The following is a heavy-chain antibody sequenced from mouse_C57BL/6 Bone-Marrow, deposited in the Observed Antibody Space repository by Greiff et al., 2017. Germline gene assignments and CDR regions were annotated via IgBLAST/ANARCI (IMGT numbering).Heavy chain of an antibody. V-gene: IGHV5-9*01. D-gene: IGHD1-1*01. Sequence: EVKLMESGGGLVKPGGSLKLSCAASGFTFSSYTMSWVRQTPEKRLEWVATISGGGGNTYYPDSVKGRFTISRDNAKNTLYLQMSSLRSEDTALYYWARQGIITTVVDFDYWGQGTTLTVSS. J-gene: IGHJ2*01. CDR1: GFTFSSYT. CDR3: ARQGIITTVVDFDY. CDR2: ISGGGGNT.